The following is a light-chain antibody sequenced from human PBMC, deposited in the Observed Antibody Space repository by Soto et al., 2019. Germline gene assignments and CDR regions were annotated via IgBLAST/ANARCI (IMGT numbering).Light chain of an antibody. CDR2: LGS. V-gene: IGKV2-28*01. CDR3: MQALQIPPT. CDR1: QSLLHSNGYNY. Sequence: DIVMTQSPLSLPVTPGGPASMSCRSSQSLLHSNGYNYFDWYLQKPGQSPQLLIYLGSNRASGVPDRFSGSGSGTDFTLKISRVEAEDVGVYYCMQALQIPPTFGQGTRLEIK. J-gene: IGKJ5*01.